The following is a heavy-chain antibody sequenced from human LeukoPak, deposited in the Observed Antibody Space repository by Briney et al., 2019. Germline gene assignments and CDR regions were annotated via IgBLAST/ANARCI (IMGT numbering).Heavy chain of an antibody. J-gene: IGHJ6*02. Sequence: ASVQVSCKASGYTFTSYGISWVRQATGQGLEWMGWMNPNSGNTGYAQKFQGRVTMTRNTSISTAYMELSSLRSEDTAVYYCARGVGATSGFYYYYYGMDVWGQGTTVTVSS. CDR2: MNPNSGNT. CDR1: GYTFTSYG. CDR3: ARGVGATSGFYYYYYGMDV. V-gene: IGHV1-8*02. D-gene: IGHD1-26*01.